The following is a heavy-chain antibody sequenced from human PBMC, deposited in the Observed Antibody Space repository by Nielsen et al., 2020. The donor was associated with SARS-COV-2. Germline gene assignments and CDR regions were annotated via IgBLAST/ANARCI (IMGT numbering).Heavy chain of an antibody. D-gene: IGHD4-17*01. CDR1: GFIFNNYW. V-gene: IGHV3-7*03. CDR2: IDADGSNK. CDR3: ATDGQAFEY. J-gene: IGHJ4*02. Sequence: GESLKISCATSGFIFNNYWVSWVRQAPGKGLEWVANIDADGSNKYYVDSVKGRFTISRNNAENSAYLQMNSLRAEDTGLYYCATDGQAFEYWGRGTLVSVS.